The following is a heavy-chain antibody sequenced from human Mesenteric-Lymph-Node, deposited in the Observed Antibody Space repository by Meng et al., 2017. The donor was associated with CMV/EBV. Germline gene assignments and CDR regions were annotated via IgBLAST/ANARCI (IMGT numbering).Heavy chain of an antibody. J-gene: IGHJ6*02. Sequence: GESLKISCKGSGYPFTTYWIAWVRQMPGKGLEWMGVIYPGDSDTRYSPSFQGQVTISADKSISTAYLQWSSLKASDTAMYYCARLKSGPGYYYYYGMDVWGQGTTVTVSS. D-gene: IGHD3-3*01. V-gene: IGHV5-51*01. CDR1: GYPFTTYW. CDR2: IYPGDSDT. CDR3: ARLKSGPGYYYYYGMDV.